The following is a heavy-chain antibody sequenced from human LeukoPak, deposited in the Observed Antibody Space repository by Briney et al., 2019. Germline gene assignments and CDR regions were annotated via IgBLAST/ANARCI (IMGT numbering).Heavy chain of an antibody. D-gene: IGHD1-14*01. CDR1: GYTFTRYY. Sequence: GASVEVSCKASGYTFTRYYMHWVRQAPGQGLEWMGIINPSSGSASYTQKFQGRVTLTRDTSTSTVYMELSSLRSEDTAVHYCAREGGNNGFDYWGQGTLVTVSS. CDR3: AREGGNNGFDY. J-gene: IGHJ4*02. CDR2: INPSSGSA. V-gene: IGHV1-46*01.